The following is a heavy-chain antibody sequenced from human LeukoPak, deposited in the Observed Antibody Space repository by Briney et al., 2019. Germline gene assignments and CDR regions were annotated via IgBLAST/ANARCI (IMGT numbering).Heavy chain of an antibody. D-gene: IGHD3-9*01. Sequence: SETLSLTCDVSGGSISSGLYSWSWIRQPLGKGLEWIGYIYHSGTTYYNPSLKSRVTISVDTSKNQFFLKLSSVTAADTAVYYCARLPTGYPNWFDPWGQGSLVTVSS. CDR3: ARLPTGYPNWFDP. J-gene: IGHJ5*02. CDR2: IYHSGTT. CDR1: GGSISSGLYS. V-gene: IGHV4-30-2*03.